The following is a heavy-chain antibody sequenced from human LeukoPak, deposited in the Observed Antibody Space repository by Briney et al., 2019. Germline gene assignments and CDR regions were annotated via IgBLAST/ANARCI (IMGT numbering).Heavy chain of an antibody. Sequence: GGSLRLSCAASGFTFSSYGMHWVRQAPGKGLEWVAFIGYGGSNKYYADSVKGRFTISRDNSKNTLYLQMNSLRAEDTAVYYCAKDRSYYYYYMDVWGKGTTVTISS. CDR3: AKDRSYYYYYMDV. J-gene: IGHJ6*03. CDR2: IGYGGSNK. CDR1: GFTFSSYG. V-gene: IGHV3-30*02. D-gene: IGHD3-16*02.